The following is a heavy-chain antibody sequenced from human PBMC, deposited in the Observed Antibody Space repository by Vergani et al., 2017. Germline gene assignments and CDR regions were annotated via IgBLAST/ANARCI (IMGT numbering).Heavy chain of an antibody. V-gene: IGHV3-23*01. D-gene: IGHD3-10*01. J-gene: IGHJ6*03. Sequence: EVQLLESGGDLVQPGGSLRLSCAGSGFTFSSYAMSWVRQAPGKGLEWVSAISGSGGSTYYADSVKGRFTISRDNSKNTLYLQMNSLRAEDTAVYYCAKGYYYGSGSYYLPYYYYMDVWGKGP. CDR1: GFTFSSYA. CDR3: AKGYYYGSGSYYLPYYYYMDV. CDR2: ISGSGGST.